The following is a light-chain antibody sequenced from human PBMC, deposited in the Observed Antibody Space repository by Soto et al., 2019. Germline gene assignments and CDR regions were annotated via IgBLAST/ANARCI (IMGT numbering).Light chain of an antibody. Sequence: IVLTQSRAALAGSPGERVSHSRMASQSVDINLAWYQQTPGQAPRLLIYGASTRATDMPGRFSGRGSGTEFTLTISSLQSEDFAVYYCQQRSIWPRTFGQGTKV. CDR2: GAS. J-gene: IGKJ1*01. CDR3: QQRSIWPRT. CDR1: QSVDIN. V-gene: IGKV3-15*01.